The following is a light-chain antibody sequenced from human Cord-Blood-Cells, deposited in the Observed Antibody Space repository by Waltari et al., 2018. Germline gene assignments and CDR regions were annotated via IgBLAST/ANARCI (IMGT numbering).Light chain of an antibody. CDR2: EGS. CDR1: SSDVGSYHL. J-gene: IGLJ3*02. Sequence: QSALTQPASVSGSPGKSLPISCTGTSSDVGSYHLVSWYQQHPGKAPNLMIYEGSKRPSGVSNRFSGSKSGNTASLTISGLQAEDEADYYCCSYAGSSTWVFGGGTKLTVL. V-gene: IGLV2-23*01. CDR3: CSYAGSSTWV.